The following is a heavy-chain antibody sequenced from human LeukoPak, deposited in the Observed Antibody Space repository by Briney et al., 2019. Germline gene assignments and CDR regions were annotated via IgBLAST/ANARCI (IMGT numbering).Heavy chain of an antibody. CDR3: ATETNGRHYDY. Sequence: GGSLRLSCTASGLTFSTSGFNWVRQAPGKGLEWVASIGPTGSYRYHADSIKGRFTISHDNANNFLYLQINSLRAEDTAVYYCATETNGRHYDYWGEGTLLTVSS. D-gene: IGHD1-14*01. J-gene: IGHJ4*02. CDR2: IGPTGSYR. CDR1: GLTFSTSG. V-gene: IGHV3-21*06.